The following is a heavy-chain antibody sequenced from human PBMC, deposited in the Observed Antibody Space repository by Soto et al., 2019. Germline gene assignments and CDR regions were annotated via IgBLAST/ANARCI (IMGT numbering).Heavy chain of an antibody. CDR2: ISYDGSNK. Sequence: GGSLRLSCAASGFTFSSYGMHWVRQAPGKGLEWVAVISYDGSNKYYADSVKGRFTISRGNSKNTLYLQMNSLRAEDTAVYYCAKDYFEYSSSPGGFNYWGQGTLVTVSS. J-gene: IGHJ4*02. CDR3: AKDYFEYSSSPGGFNY. CDR1: GFTFSSYG. D-gene: IGHD6-6*01. V-gene: IGHV3-30*18.